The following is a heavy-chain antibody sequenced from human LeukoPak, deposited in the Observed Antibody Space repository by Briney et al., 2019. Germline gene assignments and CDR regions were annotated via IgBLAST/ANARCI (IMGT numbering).Heavy chain of an antibody. D-gene: IGHD3-10*01. J-gene: IGHJ4*02. CDR3: AKTPNEEGSGSYYNDY. V-gene: IGHV3-21*04. CDR1: GFTFSTYA. CDR2: ISSRSSYI. Sequence: PGGSLRLSCAASGFTFSTYAMTWVRQAPGKGLEWVSSISSRSSYIYYADSVKGRFTISRDNAKNSLYLQMNSLRAEDTAVYYCAKTPNEEGSGSYYNDYWGQGTLVTVSS.